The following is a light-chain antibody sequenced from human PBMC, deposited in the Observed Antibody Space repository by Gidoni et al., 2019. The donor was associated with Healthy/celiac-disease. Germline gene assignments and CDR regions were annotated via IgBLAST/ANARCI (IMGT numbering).Light chain of an antibody. CDR1: QGISNY. Sequence: DIQMTQSPSSLSASVGDRVTITCRASQGISNYLAWYQQKPGKVPKLLIYAASTLQSGVPSRFSGSGSGTDFTLTISSLQPEDVATYYCQKYNRAPVFGQGTKVEIK. CDR2: AAS. V-gene: IGKV1-27*01. J-gene: IGKJ1*01. CDR3: QKYNRAPV.